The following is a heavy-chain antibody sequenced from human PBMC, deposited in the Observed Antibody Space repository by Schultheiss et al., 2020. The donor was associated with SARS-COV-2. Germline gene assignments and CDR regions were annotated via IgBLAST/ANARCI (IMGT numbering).Heavy chain of an antibody. J-gene: IGHJ4*02. CDR2: ISGSGGST. CDR1: GDSISNSN. D-gene: IGHD1-26*01. Sequence: LTCAVSGDSISNSNWWSWVRQAPGKGLEWVSAISGSGGSTYYADSVKGRFTISRDNSKNTLYLQMNSLRAEDTAVYYCARMGFTGATPVCWGQGTLVTVSS. V-gene: IGHV3-23*01. CDR3: ARMGFTGATPVC.